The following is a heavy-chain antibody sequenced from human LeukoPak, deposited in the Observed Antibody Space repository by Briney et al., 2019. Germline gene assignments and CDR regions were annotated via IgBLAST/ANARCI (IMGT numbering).Heavy chain of an antibody. Sequence: AETLSLTYTGSGVSISRCYWSWIRRPAGKGLEWIGRIYTSGSTNYNSSLKSRVTISVDTSKNQFSLKLSSVTAADTAVYYCARQVGSFTMMPWGQGTLVTVSS. V-gene: IGHV4-4*07. CDR1: GVSISRCY. J-gene: IGHJ1*01. CDR3: ARQVGSFTMMP. CDR2: IYTSGST. D-gene: IGHD3-22*01.